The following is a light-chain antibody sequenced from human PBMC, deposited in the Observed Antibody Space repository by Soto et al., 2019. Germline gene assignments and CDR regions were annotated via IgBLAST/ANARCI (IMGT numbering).Light chain of an antibody. CDR2: AAS. J-gene: IGKJ3*01. Sequence: DIQMTQSPSSLSASVGDRVTITCRASQTIIRYLNWYQQKPGRAPNLLIYAASSLQSGVPSRFSGSGSGTEFTLTISSLQSEDFAPYFCQQSYSTLFSFGPGTKVEIK. CDR1: QTIIRY. V-gene: IGKV1-39*01. CDR3: QQSYSTLFS.